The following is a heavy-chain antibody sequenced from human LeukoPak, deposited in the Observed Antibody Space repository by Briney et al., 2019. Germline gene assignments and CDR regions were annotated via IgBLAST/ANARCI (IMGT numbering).Heavy chain of an antibody. CDR2: TYYSGST. J-gene: IGHJ4*02. D-gene: IGHD3-3*01. CDR1: SGSISSITYY. Sequence: SETLSLTCTVSSGSISSITYYWGWIRQPPGKGLEWIGSTYYSGSTYSSLKSRVTISVDTSKNQFSLKLSSVTAADTAVYYCARLVFGMDYFDYWGRGTLVTVSS. V-gene: IGHV4-39*01. CDR3: ARLVFGMDYFDY.